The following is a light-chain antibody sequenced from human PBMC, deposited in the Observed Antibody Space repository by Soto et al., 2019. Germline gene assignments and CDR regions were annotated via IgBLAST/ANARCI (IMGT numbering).Light chain of an antibody. J-gene: IGLJ1*01. Sequence: QSALTHPASVSGSPGQSITISCTGTTSDVGGYSFVSWYQLHPGKAPKLMIHEVSNRPSGVSNRLSGSKSGNTASLTISGLQAEDESDYDCSSYTTSGTRVFGTGTKVTVL. CDR2: EVS. V-gene: IGLV2-14*01. CDR3: SSYTTSGTRV. CDR1: TSDVGGYSF.